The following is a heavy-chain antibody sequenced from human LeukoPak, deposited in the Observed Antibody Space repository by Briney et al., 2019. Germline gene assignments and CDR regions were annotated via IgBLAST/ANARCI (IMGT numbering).Heavy chain of an antibody. J-gene: IGHJ4*02. CDR2: ISAYNGNT. V-gene: IGHV1-18*01. Sequence: ASVKVSCRASGYTFTSYGISWVRQAPGQGLEWMGRISAYNGNTNYAQKLQGRVTMTTDTSTSTAYMELSRLRSDDTAVYYCARDKRDGNKPNRYFDYWGQGTLVTVSS. CDR1: GYTFTSYG. D-gene: IGHD4-23*01. CDR3: ARDKRDGNKPNRYFDY.